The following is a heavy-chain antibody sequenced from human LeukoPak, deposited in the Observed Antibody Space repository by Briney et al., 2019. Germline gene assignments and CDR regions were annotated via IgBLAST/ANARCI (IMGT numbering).Heavy chain of an antibody. CDR3: ARERGYSSGWSLYYYYGMDV. Sequence: PGGSLRLSCVASGFTFGKYWMSWVRQAPGKGLEWVANIKLDGSEKNYVDSVKGRFTISRDNSKNTLYLQMNSLRAEDTAVYYCARERGYSSGWSLYYYYGMDVWGQGTTVTVSS. D-gene: IGHD6-19*01. CDR2: IKLDGSEK. V-gene: IGHV3-7*01. CDR1: GFTFGKYW. J-gene: IGHJ6*02.